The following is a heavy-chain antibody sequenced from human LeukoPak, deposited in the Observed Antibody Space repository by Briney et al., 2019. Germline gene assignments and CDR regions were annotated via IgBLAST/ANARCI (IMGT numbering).Heavy chain of an antibody. CDR2: IIPIFGTA. V-gene: IGHV1-69*05. CDR1: GDTFSSYA. Sequence: SVKVSCKASGDTFSSYAISWVRQAPGQGLEWMGGIIPIFGTANYAQKFQGGVTITTDESTSTAYMELSSLRSEDTAVYYCALGVAPYYMDVWGKGTTVTVSS. CDR3: ALGVAPYYMDV. J-gene: IGHJ6*03. D-gene: IGHD6-19*01.